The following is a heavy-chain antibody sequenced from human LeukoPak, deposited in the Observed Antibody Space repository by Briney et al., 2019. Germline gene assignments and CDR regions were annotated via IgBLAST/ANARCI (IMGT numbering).Heavy chain of an antibody. D-gene: IGHD2-2*02. CDR3: GRAISGYYMDV. CDR1: GYSISSGYY. V-gene: IGHV4-38-2*01. J-gene: IGHJ6*03. CDR2: IYHSGST. Sequence: PSETLSLTCAVSGYSISSGYYWGWIRQPPGKGLEWIGSIYHSGSTYYNPSLKSRVTISVDTSKNQFSLKLSSVTAADTAVYYCGRAISGYYMDVWGKGTTVTVSS.